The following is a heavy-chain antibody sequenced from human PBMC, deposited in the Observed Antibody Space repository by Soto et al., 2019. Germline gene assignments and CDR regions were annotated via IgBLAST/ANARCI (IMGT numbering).Heavy chain of an antibody. J-gene: IGHJ3*02. D-gene: IGHD3-10*01. CDR1: GFTFSSYA. V-gene: IGHV3-23*01. CDR3: AKDLLLWFGELLRTAFDI. Sequence: GGSLRLSCAASGFTFSSYAMSWVRQAPGKGLEWVSAISGSGGSTYYADSVKGRFTISRDNSKNTLYLQMNSLRAEDTAVYYCAKDLLLWFGELLRTAFDIWGPGTMVTVSS. CDR2: ISGSGGST.